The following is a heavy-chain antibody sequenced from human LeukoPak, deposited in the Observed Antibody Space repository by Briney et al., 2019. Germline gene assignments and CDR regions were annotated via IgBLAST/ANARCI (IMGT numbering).Heavy chain of an antibody. V-gene: IGHV4-39*01. D-gene: IGHD4-17*01. J-gene: IGHJ4*02. Sequence: SETLSLTCTVSGGSISSTSYSWGWIRQPPGKGLEWIGSIHYSGSTYYNSSLRSRVTISVDTSNNQFSLNLRSVTAADTAVYYCARLNGDFTFDYWGQGTLVTVSS. CDR1: GGSISSTSYS. CDR3: ARLNGDFTFDY. CDR2: IHYSGST.